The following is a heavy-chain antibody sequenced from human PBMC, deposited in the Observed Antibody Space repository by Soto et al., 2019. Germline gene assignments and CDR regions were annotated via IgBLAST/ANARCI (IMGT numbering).Heavy chain of an antibody. CDR3: AKDTGSIVATIIDY. CDR2: ISGSGGST. J-gene: IGHJ4*02. CDR1: GFTFSSYA. D-gene: IGHD5-12*01. V-gene: IGHV3-23*01. Sequence: PGGSLRLSCAASGFTFSSYAMSWVRQAPGKGLEWVSAISGSGGSTYYADSVKGRFTISRDNSKNTLYLQMNSLRAEDTAVYYCAKDTGSIVATIIDYWGQGTLVTVSS.